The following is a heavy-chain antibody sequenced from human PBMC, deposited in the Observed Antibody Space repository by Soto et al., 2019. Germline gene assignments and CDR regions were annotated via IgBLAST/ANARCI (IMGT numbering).Heavy chain of an antibody. CDR2: IDPRAGRT. CDR1: GYTFTTYY. J-gene: IGHJ4*02. Sequence: QVQLVQSGAEVKKPGASVKLSCKASGYTFTTYYMHWIRQAPGQGPEWMGIIDPRAGRTGYAQRFQGRVTLTSDTSTTTVYMELSSLRSDDTAIYYCARDRDDSRGYPFDSWGQGTLVTVSS. V-gene: IGHV1-46*01. D-gene: IGHD3-22*01. CDR3: ARDRDDSRGYPFDS.